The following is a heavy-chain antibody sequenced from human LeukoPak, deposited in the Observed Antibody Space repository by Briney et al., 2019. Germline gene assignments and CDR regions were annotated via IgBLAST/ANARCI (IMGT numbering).Heavy chain of an antibody. CDR1: GGSISSSSYY. V-gene: IGHV4-39*01. D-gene: IGHD1-26*01. CDR2: IYYSGST. Sequence: SETLSLTCTVSGGSISSSSYYWGWIRQPPGKGLEWIGSIYYSGSTYYNPSLKSRVTISVDTSKNQFSLKLNSVTAADTAVYYCATPYSGGYHGLDIWGQGTMVTVSS. CDR3: ATPYSGGYHGLDI. J-gene: IGHJ3*02.